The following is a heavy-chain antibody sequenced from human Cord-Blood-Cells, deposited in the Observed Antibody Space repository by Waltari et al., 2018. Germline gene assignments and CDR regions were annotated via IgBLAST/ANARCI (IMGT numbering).Heavy chain of an antibody. CDR3: ARDHWGSFDY. CDR1: GFTFSSYG. V-gene: IGHV3-33*01. D-gene: IGHD7-27*01. J-gene: IGHJ4*02. Sequence: QVQLVESGGGVVQPGRSLRLSCAASGFTFSSYGMHWVRQAPGKGLGGVAVIWYDGSNKYYADSVKGRFTISRDNSKNTLYLQMNSLRAEDTAVYYCARDHWGSFDYWGQGTLVTVSS. CDR2: IWYDGSNK.